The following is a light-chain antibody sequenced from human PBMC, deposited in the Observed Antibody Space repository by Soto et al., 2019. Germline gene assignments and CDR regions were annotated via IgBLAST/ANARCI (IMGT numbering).Light chain of an antibody. V-gene: IGKV1-27*01. CDR1: QDIGNF. CDR3: QKCKVAPFT. J-gene: IGKJ4*01. CDR2: AAS. Sequence: ILITQSPSSLSAFVGDRVTITCRASQDIGNFLAWYQQKPGKVPKLLIYAASTLQSGVPSRFSGSGSGTDFTLTISSLQPEDVATYYCQKCKVAPFTFGGGTKVEIK.